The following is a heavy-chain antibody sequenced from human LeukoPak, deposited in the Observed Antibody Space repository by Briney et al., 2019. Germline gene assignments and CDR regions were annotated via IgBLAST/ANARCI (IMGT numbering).Heavy chain of an antibody. CDR2: IWYDGSNK. CDR1: GFTFSSYG. CDR3: AKDEDPYYYGSGACDY. D-gene: IGHD3-10*01. V-gene: IGHV3-33*06. Sequence: PGGSLRLSCAASGFTFSSYGMHWVRQAPGKGLEWVGVIWYDGSNKYYADSVKGRFTISRDNSKNTLYLQMNSLRAEDTAVYYCAKDEDPYYYGSGACDYWGQGTLVTVSS. J-gene: IGHJ4*02.